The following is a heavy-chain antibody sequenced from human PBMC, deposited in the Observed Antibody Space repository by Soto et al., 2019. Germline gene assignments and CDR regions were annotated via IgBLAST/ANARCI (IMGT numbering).Heavy chain of an antibody. V-gene: IGHV3-74*01. D-gene: IGHD3-3*01. J-gene: IGHJ4*02. Sequence: GGSLRLSCAASGFTFSSYWMHWVRQAPGKGLVWVSRINSDGSSTSYADSVKGRFTISRENAKNTLYLQMNSLRAEDTAVYYCARPDFWSGYYDYWGQGTLVTVSS. CDR3: ARPDFWSGYYDY. CDR1: GFTFSSYW. CDR2: INSDGSST.